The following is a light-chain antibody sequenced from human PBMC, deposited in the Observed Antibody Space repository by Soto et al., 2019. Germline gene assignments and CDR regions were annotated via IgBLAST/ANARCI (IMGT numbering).Light chain of an antibody. Sequence: EIVLTQSPGTLSLSPGERATFSCRASQSVSNSSLAWYHQKPGQAPRLLLFAASRPATGIPDTFSGSGSGTDSPLTISRLEPEDFALYYCQVYGNSPMYTFGQGTRLELK. CDR2: AAS. CDR3: QVYGNSPMYT. V-gene: IGKV3-20*01. CDR1: QSVSNSS. J-gene: IGKJ2*01.